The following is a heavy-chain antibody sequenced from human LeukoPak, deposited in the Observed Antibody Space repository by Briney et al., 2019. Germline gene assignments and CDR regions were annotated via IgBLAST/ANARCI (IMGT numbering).Heavy chain of an antibody. CDR2: ISAYNGDT. CDR3: AKDREYDDSCDYSG. J-gene: IGHJ4*02. D-gene: IGHD3-22*01. Sequence: GASVKVSCKASGYTFTSYGISWVRQAPGQGLEWMGWISAYNGDTNYAQRLQGRVTMTTDTSTSTAYMGLRSLRSDDTAVYYCAKDREYDDSCDYSGWGQGTLVTVSS. CDR1: GYTFTSYG. V-gene: IGHV1-18*04.